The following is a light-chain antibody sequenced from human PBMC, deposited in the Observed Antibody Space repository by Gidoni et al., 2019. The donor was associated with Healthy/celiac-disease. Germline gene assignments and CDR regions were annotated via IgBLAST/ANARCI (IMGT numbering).Light chain of an antibody. J-gene: IGKJ2*01. V-gene: IGKV3-11*01. Sequence: EIVLTQSPATLSVSPGERATLSCRASQSVSSYLAWYQQKPGQAPRLLIYDASNRATGIPARFSGSGSGTDFTLTISSLEPEEFAVYYCQQRSNWPTFGQGTKLEIK. CDR2: DAS. CDR3: QQRSNWPT. CDR1: QSVSSY.